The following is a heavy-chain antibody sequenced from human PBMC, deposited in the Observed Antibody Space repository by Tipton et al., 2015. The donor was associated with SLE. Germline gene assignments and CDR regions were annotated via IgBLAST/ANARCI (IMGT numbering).Heavy chain of an antibody. V-gene: IGHV4-59*11. CDR1: GGSISSHY. J-gene: IGHJ3*02. Sequence: TLSLTCTVSGGSISSHYWSWIRQPPGKGLEWIGYIYYSGSTNYNPPLTSRVTISVDTSKNQFSLKLSSVTAADTAVYYCARDPDFWSAPGAFDSWGQGTMVTVSS. D-gene: IGHD3-3*01. CDR3: ARDPDFWSAPGAFDS. CDR2: IYYSGST.